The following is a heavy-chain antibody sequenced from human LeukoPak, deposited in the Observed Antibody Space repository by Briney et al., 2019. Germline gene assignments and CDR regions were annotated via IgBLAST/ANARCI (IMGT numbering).Heavy chain of an antibody. D-gene: IGHD5-24*01. V-gene: IGHV3-23*01. CDR3: AKGGRGWLPCPVNY. J-gene: IGHJ4*02. Sequence: PGGSLRLSCAASGFTFSSYGMSWVRQAPGKGLEWVSGISGSGGTTYYADSVKGRFTISRDNSKNTLYLQMNSLRAEDAAVYYCAKGGRGWLPCPVNYWGQGTLVTVSS. CDR1: GFTFSSYG. CDR2: ISGSGGTT.